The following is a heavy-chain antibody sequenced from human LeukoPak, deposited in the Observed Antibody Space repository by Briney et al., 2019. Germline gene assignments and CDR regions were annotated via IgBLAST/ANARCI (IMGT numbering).Heavy chain of an antibody. CDR1: GGTFSSYA. CDR2: IIPIFGTA. Sequence: ASVKVSCKASGGTFSSYAISWVRQAPGQGLEWMGGIIPIFGTANYAQKFQGRVTITADKSTSTAYMELSRLRSDDTAVYYCARVVYSGYDFRGAMDVWGKGTTVTVSS. CDR3: ARVVYSGYDFRGAMDV. D-gene: IGHD5-12*01. V-gene: IGHV1-69*06. J-gene: IGHJ6*03.